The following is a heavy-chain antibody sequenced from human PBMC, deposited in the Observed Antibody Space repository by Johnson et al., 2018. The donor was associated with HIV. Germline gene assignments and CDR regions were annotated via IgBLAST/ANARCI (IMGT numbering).Heavy chain of an antibody. CDR2: ISYDGSNK. CDR3: ARDASYYGSANDAFDI. V-gene: IGHV3-30-3*01. CDR1: GFTVSSNY. D-gene: IGHD3-10*01. Sequence: QVQLVESGGGLVQPGGSLRLSCAASGFTVSSNYMNWVRQAPGKGLEWVAVISYDGSNKYYADSVKGRFTISRDNSKNTLYLQMNSLRAEDTAVYYCARDASYYGSANDAFDIWGQGTMVTVSS. J-gene: IGHJ3*02.